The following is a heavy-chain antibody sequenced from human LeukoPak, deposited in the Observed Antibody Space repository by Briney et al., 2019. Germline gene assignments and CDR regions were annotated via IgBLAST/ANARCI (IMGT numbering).Heavy chain of an antibody. Sequence: GGSLRLSCAASGFTFSRYSMNWVRQAPGKGLEWVSYISSSSSTIYYADSVKGRFTISRDNAKNSLFLQMNSLRDEDTAVYYCAREGLAVADPFDYWGQGILVTVSS. CDR1: GFTFSRYS. CDR2: ISSSSSTI. V-gene: IGHV3-48*02. D-gene: IGHD6-19*01. CDR3: AREGLAVADPFDY. J-gene: IGHJ4*02.